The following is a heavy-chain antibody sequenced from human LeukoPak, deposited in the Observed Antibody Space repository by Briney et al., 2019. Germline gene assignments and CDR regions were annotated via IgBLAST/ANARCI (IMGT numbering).Heavy chain of an antibody. CDR3: AKNQYCSSTSCLYYFDY. J-gene: IGHJ4*02. V-gene: IGHV3-23*01. CDR2: ISASGGST. Sequence: GRSLRLSCAASASTFSSYAVRWVRQAPEEGLDWVSAISASGGSTFYADSVKGRFTISRDNSKNTLYLQMNSLRAEDTAVYYGAKNQYCSSTSCLYYFDYWGQGTLVTVSS. CDR1: ASTFSSYA. D-gene: IGHD2-2*01.